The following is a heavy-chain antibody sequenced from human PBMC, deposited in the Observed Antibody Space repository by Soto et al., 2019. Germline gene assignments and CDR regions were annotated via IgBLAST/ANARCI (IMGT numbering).Heavy chain of an antibody. CDR2: IIPIDATV. CDR3: ARDLLGFGYTYGDV. CDR1: GGTFSNYA. J-gene: IGHJ6*01. Sequence: QVQLVQSGAEVKKPGSSVKVSCKASGGTFSNYALISWVRQAPGQGLEWMGGIIPIDATVNYAQKFQGRITITADESTTTAYMDLGTLRSEDTAMYYCARDLLGFGYTYGDVWGQGTTVTVSS. D-gene: IGHD3-10*01. V-gene: IGHV1-69*12.